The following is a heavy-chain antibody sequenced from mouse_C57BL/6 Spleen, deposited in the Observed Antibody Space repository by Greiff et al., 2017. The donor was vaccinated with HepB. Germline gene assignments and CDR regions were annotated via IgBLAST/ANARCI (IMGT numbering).Heavy chain of an antibody. Sequence: QVQLKESGPELVKPGASVKISCKASGYAFSSSWMNWVKQRPGKGLEWIGRIYPGDGDTNYNGKFKGKATLTADKSSSTAYMQLSSLTSEDSAVYFCARLTHWYFDVWGTGTTVTVSS. J-gene: IGHJ1*03. CDR2: IYPGDGDT. CDR1: GYAFSSSW. V-gene: IGHV1-82*01. CDR3: ARLTHWYFDV.